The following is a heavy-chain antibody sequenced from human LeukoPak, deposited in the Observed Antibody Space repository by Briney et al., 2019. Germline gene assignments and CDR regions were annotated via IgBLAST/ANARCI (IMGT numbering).Heavy chain of an antibody. CDR3: ASTRYSSGWYSYAFDI. CDR2: IIPILGIA. D-gene: IGHD6-19*01. CDR1: GYSFTSYW. Sequence: KISCKGSGYSFTSYWMSWVRQAPGQGLEWMGRIIPILGIANYAQKFQGRVTITADKSTSTAYMELSSLRSEDTAVYYCASTRYSSGWYSYAFDIWGQGTMVTVSS. V-gene: IGHV1-69*02. J-gene: IGHJ3*02.